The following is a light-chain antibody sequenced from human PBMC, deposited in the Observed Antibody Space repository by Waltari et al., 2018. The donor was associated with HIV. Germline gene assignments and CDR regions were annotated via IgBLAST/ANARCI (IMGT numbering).Light chain of an antibody. V-gene: IGLV1-47*01. CDR2: RGK. Sequence: QSVLTQPPSASGTPGQRVTISCSGSSSNIGNNYVYWYHQLPGTAPKLRISRGKHRPSGVPDRSSGSKSGTSASLAIGGLRSEDEADYYCAAWDDSLSGPVFGGGTKLTVL. CDR1: SSNIGNNY. CDR3: AAWDDSLSGPV. J-gene: IGLJ3*02.